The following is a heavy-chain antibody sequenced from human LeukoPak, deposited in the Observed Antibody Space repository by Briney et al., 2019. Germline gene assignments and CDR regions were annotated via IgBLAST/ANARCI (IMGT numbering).Heavy chain of an antibody. CDR2: ISYDGSNK. V-gene: IGHV3-30*18. CDR1: GFTFSSYW. Sequence: GGSLRLSCAASGFTFSSYWMSWVRQAPGKGLEWVAVISYDGSNKYYADSVKGRFTISRDNSRNTLYLQMNSLRAEDTAVYYCAKDRRRNRLVDYWGQGTLVTVSS. J-gene: IGHJ4*02. D-gene: IGHD2/OR15-2a*01. CDR3: AKDRRRNRLVDY.